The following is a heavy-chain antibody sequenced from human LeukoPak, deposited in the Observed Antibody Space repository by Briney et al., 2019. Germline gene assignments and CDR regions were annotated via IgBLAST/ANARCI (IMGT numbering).Heavy chain of an antibody. CDR1: GFTFSDYY. J-gene: IGHJ4*02. V-gene: IGHV3-23*01. D-gene: IGHD2-2*01. Sequence: GGSLRLSCAASGFTFSDYYMSWIRQAPGKGLEWVSAISGSGGSTYYADSVKGRFTISRDNSKNTLYLQMNSLRAEDTAVYYCAKDRKRSVPAAGIFDYWGQGTLVTVSS. CDR2: ISGSGGST. CDR3: AKDRKRSVPAAGIFDY.